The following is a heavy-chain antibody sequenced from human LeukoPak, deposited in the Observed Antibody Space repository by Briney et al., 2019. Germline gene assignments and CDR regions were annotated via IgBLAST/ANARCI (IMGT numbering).Heavy chain of an antibody. CDR2: IYYSGST. CDR3: ARRRSGWYLTDWFDP. Sequence: SETLSLTCTVSGGSISSYYWSWIRQPPGKGLEWIGYIYYSGSTNYNPSLKSRVTISVDTSKNQFSLKLSSVTAADTAVYYCARRRSGWYLTDWFDPWGQGTLVTVSS. V-gene: IGHV4-59*12. D-gene: IGHD6-19*01. J-gene: IGHJ5*02. CDR1: GGSISSYY.